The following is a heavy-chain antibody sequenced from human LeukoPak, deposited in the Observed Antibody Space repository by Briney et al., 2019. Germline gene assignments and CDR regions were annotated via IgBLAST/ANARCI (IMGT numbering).Heavy chain of an antibody. CDR3: AKDGQWLAGYYYYYMDV. Sequence: PGGSLRLSCAASGFTFSSYGMHWVRQAPGKGLEWVAVISYDGSNKYYADSVKGRFTISRDNSKNTLYLQMNSLRAEDTAVYYCAKDGQWLAGYYYYYMDVWGKGTTVTVSS. V-gene: IGHV3-30*18. D-gene: IGHD6-19*01. CDR1: GFTFSSYG. J-gene: IGHJ6*03. CDR2: ISYDGSNK.